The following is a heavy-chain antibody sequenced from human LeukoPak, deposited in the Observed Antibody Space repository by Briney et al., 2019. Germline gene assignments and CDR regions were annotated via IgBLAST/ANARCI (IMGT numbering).Heavy chain of an antibody. D-gene: IGHD5-18*01. V-gene: IGHV3-30*03. CDR3: ARPRVDTAMGSHWYFDL. CDR2: ISYDGSNK. CDR1: GFTFSSYS. Sequence: PGGSLRLSCAASGFTFSSYSMNWVRQAPGKGLEWVAVISYDGSNKYYADSVKGRFTISRDNSKNTLYLQMNSLRAEDTAVYYCARPRVDTAMGSHWYFDLWGRGTLVTVSS. J-gene: IGHJ2*01.